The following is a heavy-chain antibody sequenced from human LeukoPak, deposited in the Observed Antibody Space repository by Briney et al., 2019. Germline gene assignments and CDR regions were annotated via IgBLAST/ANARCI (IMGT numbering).Heavy chain of an antibody. CDR1: GYTFTDYY. Sequence: ASVKVSCKASGYTFTDYYMHWVRQAPGQGLEWMGWINPNSGGTNYAQKFQGRVTMTRDTSISTAYMELSRLRSDDTAVYYCASPSSTSLTGYYYYYYYMDVWGKGTTVTVSS. CDR2: INPNSGGT. D-gene: IGHD2-2*01. J-gene: IGHJ6*03. V-gene: IGHV1-2*02. CDR3: ASPSSTSLTGYYYYYYYMDV.